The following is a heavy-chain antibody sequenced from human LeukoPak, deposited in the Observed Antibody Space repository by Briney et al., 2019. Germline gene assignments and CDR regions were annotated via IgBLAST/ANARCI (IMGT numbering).Heavy chain of an antibody. CDR2: ISAYNGNT. CDR1: GYTFTSYG. J-gene: IGHJ4*02. V-gene: IGHV1-18*01. CDR3: ATKGSGSPFDY. Sequence: ASVKVSCKASGYTFTSYGISWVRQAPGQGLEWMGWISAYNGNTDYAQKFQDRVTMTTDTSTTTAYMELRSLRSDDTAVYYCATKGSGSPFDYWGQGTLVTVSS. D-gene: IGHD3-10*01.